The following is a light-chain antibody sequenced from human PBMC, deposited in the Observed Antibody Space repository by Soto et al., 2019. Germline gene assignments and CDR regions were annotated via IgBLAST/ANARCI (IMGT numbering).Light chain of an antibody. CDR2: AAS. CDR1: QSVNSNY. J-gene: IGKJ1*01. Sequence: EIVLTQSPGTLSLSPGERATLPCRSSQSVNSNYLAWYQQKPGQAPRLLIYAASSRAAGFPDRFSGSGSETDFTLTISRLEPEDFAVYYCQQYGGSPWTFGQGTKVEIK. CDR3: QQYGGSPWT. V-gene: IGKV3-20*01.